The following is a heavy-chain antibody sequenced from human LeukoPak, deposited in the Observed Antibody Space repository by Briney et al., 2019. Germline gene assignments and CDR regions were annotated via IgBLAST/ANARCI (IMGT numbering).Heavy chain of an antibody. J-gene: IGHJ6*03. CDR2: IDNSGTYI. V-gene: IGHV3-21*01. CDR1: GFTFSSYG. Sequence: PGGSLRLSCAASGFTFSSYGMHWVRQAPGKGLEWVSSIDNSGTYIYYADSVKGRFTISRDNSKNSLYLQMNSLRAEDTAVYYCASANPILLDYYYYYYMDVWGKGTTVTVSS. CDR3: ASANPILLDYYYYYYMDV. D-gene: IGHD3-3*01.